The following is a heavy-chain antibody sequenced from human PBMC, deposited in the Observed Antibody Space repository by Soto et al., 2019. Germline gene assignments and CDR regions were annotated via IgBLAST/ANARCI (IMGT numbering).Heavy chain of an antibody. V-gene: IGHV4-34*01. CDR3: ASYGRGTYYYGYYFHH. Sequence: SETLSLTCTVSGGSIISYYWSWIRQPPGKGLEWIGEIHHSGSTNYNPSLKSRVTISLDTSKNQFSLKLSSVTAADAAVYYCASYGRGTYYYGYYFHHWGQGTPVTVSS. CDR2: IHHSGST. CDR1: GGSIISYY. J-gene: IGHJ4*02. D-gene: IGHD3-10*01.